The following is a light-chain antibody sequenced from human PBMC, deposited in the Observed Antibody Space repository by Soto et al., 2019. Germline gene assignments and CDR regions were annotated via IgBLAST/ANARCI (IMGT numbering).Light chain of an antibody. CDR2: EGT. CDR1: SSDIGSYDL. J-gene: IGLJ1*01. Sequence: QSVLTQPASVSGPLGQSIVISCTGSSSDIGSYDLVSWYQQYPGKAPKVVIFEGTKRPSGVSNRFSGSKSGNAASLTISGIQTEDAADYYCCSYAGSRTYVFGAGTKVTVL. V-gene: IGLV2-23*01. CDR3: CSYAGSRTYV.